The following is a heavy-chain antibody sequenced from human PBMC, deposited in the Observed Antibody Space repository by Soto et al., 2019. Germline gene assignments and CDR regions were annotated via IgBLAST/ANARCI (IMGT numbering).Heavy chain of an antibody. Sequence: ETLSLTCTVSGGSISSYYWSWIRQPPGKGLEWIGYIYYSGSTNYNPSLKSRVTISVDTSKNQFSLKLSSVTAADTAVYYCARDIPPFDYWGQGTLVTVSS. J-gene: IGHJ4*02. CDR1: GGSISSYY. CDR3: ARDIPPFDY. V-gene: IGHV4-59*01. CDR2: IYYSGST.